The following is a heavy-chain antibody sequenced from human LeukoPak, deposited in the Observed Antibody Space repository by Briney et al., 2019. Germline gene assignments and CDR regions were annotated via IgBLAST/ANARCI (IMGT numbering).Heavy chain of an antibody. D-gene: IGHD6-13*01. J-gene: IGHJ4*02. CDR1: GFTFSSYA. CDR2: ISGSGGST. Sequence: PGGSLRLSCAASGFTFSSYAMSWVRQAPGKGLEWVSAISGSGGSTYYADSMKGRFTISRDNSKNTLYLQMNSLRAEDTAVYYCAKELPGIAAAGWVFDYWGQGTLVTVSS. V-gene: IGHV3-23*01. CDR3: AKELPGIAAAGWVFDY.